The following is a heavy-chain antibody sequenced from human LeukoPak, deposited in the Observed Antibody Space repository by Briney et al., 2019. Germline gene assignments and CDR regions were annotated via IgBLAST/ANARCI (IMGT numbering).Heavy chain of an antibody. CDR1: GFTFSSYS. V-gene: IGHV3-48*04. CDR2: ISSSSSTI. CDR3: ARDLSHEYFQH. J-gene: IGHJ1*01. Sequence: QPGGSLRLSCAASGFTFSSYSMNWVRQAPGKGLEWVSYISSSSSTIYYADSVKGRFTISRDNAKNSLYLQMNSLRAEDTAVYYCARDLSHEYFQHWGQGTLVTVSS.